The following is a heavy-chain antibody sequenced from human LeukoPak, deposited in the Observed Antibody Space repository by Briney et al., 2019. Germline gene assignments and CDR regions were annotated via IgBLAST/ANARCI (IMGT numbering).Heavy chain of an antibody. J-gene: IGHJ6*02. CDR1: GGSFSGYY. V-gene: IGHV4-34*01. Sequence: PSETLSLTCAVYGGSFSGYYWSWIRKPPGKGLDWIGEINHSGSTNYNPSLNSRVTISVDTSKNQFSLKLSSVTAADTAVYYCASRIAARLPSYFYYGMDVCGQGTTVTVSS. CDR3: ASRIAARLPSYFYYGMDV. D-gene: IGHD6-6*01. CDR2: INHSGST.